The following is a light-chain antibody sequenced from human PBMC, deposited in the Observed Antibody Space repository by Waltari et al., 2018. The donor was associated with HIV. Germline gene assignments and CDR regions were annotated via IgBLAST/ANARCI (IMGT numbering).Light chain of an antibody. CDR3: NSYTTSSTWV. Sequence: QSALTQPASVSGSPGQSITISCTGTSSDVGGSNYVSWYQQHPGKAPKLMIYDVSKRSSGVSNRFSGSKSGNTASLTISGLQAEDEADYYCNSYTTSSTWVFGGGTKLTVL. V-gene: IGLV2-14*01. CDR1: SSDVGGSNY. CDR2: DVS. J-gene: IGLJ3*02.